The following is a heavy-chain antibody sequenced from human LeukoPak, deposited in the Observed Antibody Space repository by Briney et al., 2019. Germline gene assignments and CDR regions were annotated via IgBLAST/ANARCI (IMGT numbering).Heavy chain of an antibody. CDR2: IYYSGST. D-gene: IGHD3-10*01. Sequence: SETLSLTCAVDGGSFSGYYWSWIRQPPGKGLEWIGYIYYSGSTNYNPSLKSRVTISVDTSKNQFSLKLSSVTAADTAVYYCARDRPYYGSGNLRAFDIWGQGTMVTVSS. CDR1: GGSFSGYY. V-gene: IGHV4-59*01. CDR3: ARDRPYYGSGNLRAFDI. J-gene: IGHJ3*02.